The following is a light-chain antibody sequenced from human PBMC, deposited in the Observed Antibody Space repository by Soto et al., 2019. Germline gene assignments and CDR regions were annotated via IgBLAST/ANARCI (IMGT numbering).Light chain of an antibody. Sequence: EIRMKQSPATPSVSPGERATLSCRASQSVRNYLAWYQQKPGQAPRLLIYDASNRATGIPDRFSGSGSGTDFTLTVSRLEPEDFAVYYCQQYHWAPDTFGQGTRLEIK. CDR3: QQYHWAPDT. V-gene: IGKV3-11*01. J-gene: IGKJ5*01. CDR1: QSVRNY. CDR2: DAS.